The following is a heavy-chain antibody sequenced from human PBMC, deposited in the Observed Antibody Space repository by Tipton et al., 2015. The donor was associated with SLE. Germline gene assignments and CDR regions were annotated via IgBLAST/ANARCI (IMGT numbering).Heavy chain of an antibody. CDR1: GGSISSHY. CDR3: ARAGRLVRGPAPGTVWFDP. D-gene: IGHD3-10*01. V-gene: IGHV4-59*11. J-gene: IGHJ5*02. CDR2: IYYSGGT. Sequence: TLSLTCTVSGGSISSHYWSWIRQPPGKGLEWIGYIYYSGGTNYNPSLKSRVTISVDTPKNQFPLKLSSMTVADTAVYFCARAGRLVRGPAPGTVWFDPWGQGTLVTVSS.